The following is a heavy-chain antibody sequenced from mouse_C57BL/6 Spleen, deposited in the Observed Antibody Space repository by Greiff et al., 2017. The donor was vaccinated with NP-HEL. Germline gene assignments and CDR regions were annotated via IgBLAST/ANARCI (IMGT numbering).Heavy chain of an antibody. CDR3: AKRDSNYVGAMDY. D-gene: IGHD2-5*01. CDR1: GFSLTSYG. Sequence: VQRVESGPGLVQPSQSLSITCTVSGFSLTSYGVHWVRQPPGKGLEWLGVIWSGGSTDYNAAFISRLSISKDNSKSQVFFKMNSLQADDTAIYYCAKRDSNYVGAMDYWGQGTSVTVSS. J-gene: IGHJ4*01. V-gene: IGHV2-4*01. CDR2: IWSGGST.